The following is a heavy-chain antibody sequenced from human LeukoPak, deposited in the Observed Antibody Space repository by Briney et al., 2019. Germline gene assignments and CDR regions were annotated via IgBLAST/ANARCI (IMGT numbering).Heavy chain of an antibody. CDR3: ARGPPYSYGSSAYDY. D-gene: IGHD5-18*01. CDR2: ISYDGSNK. V-gene: IGHV3-30*01. Sequence: GGSLRLSCAASGFTFSSYAMHWVRQAPGKRLEWVAVISYDGSNKYYADSVKGRFTISRDNSKNTLYLQMNSLRAEDTAVYYCARGPPYSYGSSAYDYWGQGTLVTVSS. CDR1: GFTFSSYA. J-gene: IGHJ4*02.